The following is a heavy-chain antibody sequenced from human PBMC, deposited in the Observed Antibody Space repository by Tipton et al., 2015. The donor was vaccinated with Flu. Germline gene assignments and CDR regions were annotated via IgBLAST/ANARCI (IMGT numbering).Heavy chain of an antibody. CDR3: ARATGWYLYYFGN. Sequence: TLSLTCSVSGGSMNNSDYYWGWIRQPPGKGLEWVRTIDYTGTTYYKSPLKSRVTISRDMSKKQFSLRLASPTATDTAVHFCARATGWYLYYFGNRGQGTLLTL. D-gene: IGHD4-23*01. J-gene: IGHJ4*02. CDR2: IDYTGTT. CDR1: GGSMNNSDYY. V-gene: IGHV4-39*07.